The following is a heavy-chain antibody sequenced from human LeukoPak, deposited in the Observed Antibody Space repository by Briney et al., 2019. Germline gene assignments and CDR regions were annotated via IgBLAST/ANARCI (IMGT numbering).Heavy chain of an antibody. CDR3: ARDFYSQQLVQLGDY. CDR2: INPSGGST. CDR1: GYTFTSYY. Sequence: GASVTVSCKASGYTFTSYYMHWVRQAPGQGLEWIGIINPSGGSTSYAQKFQGRVTMTRDMSTSTVYMELSSLRSEDTALYYCARDFYSQQLVQLGDYWGQRTLVTVSS. V-gene: IGHV1-46*01. D-gene: IGHD6-13*01. J-gene: IGHJ4*02.